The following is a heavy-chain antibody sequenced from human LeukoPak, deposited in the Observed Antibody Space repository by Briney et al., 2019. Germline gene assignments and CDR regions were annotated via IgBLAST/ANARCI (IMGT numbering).Heavy chain of an antibody. J-gene: IGHJ4*02. CDR3: APTGKVTVGIGY. CDR1: GFTFSTYT. CDR2: ISSDSTYI. D-gene: IGHD2-21*02. V-gene: IGHV3-21*01. Sequence: AGGSLRLSCAASGFTFSTYTMNWVRQAPGKGLEWVSSISSDSTYIYYAGSVQGRFTISRDNAKNSLYLQMNSLRAEDTAVYYCAPTGKVTVGIGYWGQGTLVTVSS.